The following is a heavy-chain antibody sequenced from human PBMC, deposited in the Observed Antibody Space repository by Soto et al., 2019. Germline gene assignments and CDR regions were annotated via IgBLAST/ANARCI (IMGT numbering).Heavy chain of an antibody. Sequence: QVQLVESGGGVVQPGRSLRLSCAASGFTFSSYGMHWVRQAPGKGLEWVAVISYDGSNKNYAESVKGRFTISRDNSKNTLYLQMNSLRAEDTAVYYCATSNGGTYYYYYGMDVWGQGTTVTVSS. CDR1: GFTFSSYG. D-gene: IGHD1-26*01. CDR2: ISYDGSNK. V-gene: IGHV3-30*03. J-gene: IGHJ6*02. CDR3: ATSNGGTYYYYYGMDV.